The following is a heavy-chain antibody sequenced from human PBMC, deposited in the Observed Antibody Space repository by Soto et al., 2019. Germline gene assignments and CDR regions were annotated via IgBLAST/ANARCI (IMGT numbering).Heavy chain of an antibody. CDR3: ARAVAPYFGTWFDP. J-gene: IGHJ5*02. CDR2: ISHTGST. D-gene: IGHD3-10*01. V-gene: IGHV4-30-2*01. CDR1: GGSISSGNSYS. Sequence: QLQLQESGSGLVKPSQTLSLTCAVSGGSISSGNSYSWSWIRQPPGKGLEWIGSISHTGSTSYTPSLKSRLTMSVDKSKNQFSLRLSSVTAADMAVYYCARAVAPYFGTWFDPWGQGILVTVSS.